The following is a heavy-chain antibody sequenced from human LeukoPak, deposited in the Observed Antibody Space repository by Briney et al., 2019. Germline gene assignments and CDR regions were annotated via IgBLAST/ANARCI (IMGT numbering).Heavy chain of an antibody. CDR3: ARRGGGNTGGFYFDY. J-gene: IGHJ4*02. V-gene: IGHV5-51*01. Sequence: GESLKISCKASVFRFSNYWIAWVRQKPGEGLESMENIYPGDSDTRYNPSFQGQVTISADKSIKTAYLQWSSLKASDTAIYYCARRGGGNTGGFYFDYWGQGSLVTVSS. CDR1: VFRFSNYW. CDR2: IYPGDSDT. D-gene: IGHD5-18*01.